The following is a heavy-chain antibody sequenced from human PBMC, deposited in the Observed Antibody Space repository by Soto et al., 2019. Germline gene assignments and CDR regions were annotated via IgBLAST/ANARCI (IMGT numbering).Heavy chain of an antibody. CDR3: ARGKIRSSRPIPHYYYGMDV. CDR1: GFTFGSYA. D-gene: IGHD6-6*01. J-gene: IGHJ6*02. CDR2: ITGDRAGT. Sequence: GGSLILSCAASGFTFGSYAMGWVRQAPGKGLEWVSAITGDRAGTNYADSVKGRFTISRDNAKDTLYLQMNSLRAEDTAVYYCARGKIRSSRPIPHYYYGMDVWGQGTTVTVS. V-gene: IGHV3-23*01.